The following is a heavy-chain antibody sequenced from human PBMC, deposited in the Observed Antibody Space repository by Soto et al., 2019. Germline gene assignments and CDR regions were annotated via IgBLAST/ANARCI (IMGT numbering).Heavy chain of an antibody. V-gene: IGHV3-23*01. CDR1: GFTFGHSA. J-gene: IGHJ4*02. D-gene: IGHD3-10*01. CDR3: AKPEEVVRGFDF. Sequence: SLRLSCAASGFTFGHSAMSWVRQAPGKGLEWVAAISGTGGAAYYAESVKGRFTISRDNSRNTLFLQMSSLRVDDTAIYYCAKPEEVVRGFDFWGLGTPVTVSS. CDR2: ISGTGGAA.